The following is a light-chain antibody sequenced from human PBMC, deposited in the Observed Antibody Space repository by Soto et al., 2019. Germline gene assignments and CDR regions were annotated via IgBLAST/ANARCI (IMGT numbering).Light chain of an antibody. Sequence: QSVLTQPPSASASPGASVTLTCTLSSGYSNYKVDWYQQRPGKGPRFVMRVGTGGIVGSKGDGIPDRFSVLGSGLNRYLTIKNIQEEDESDFHCGADHGTGSTFVYVFGTGTKLTVL. CDR1: SGYSNYK. J-gene: IGLJ1*01. V-gene: IGLV9-49*01. CDR2: VGTGGIVG. CDR3: GADHGTGSTFVYV.